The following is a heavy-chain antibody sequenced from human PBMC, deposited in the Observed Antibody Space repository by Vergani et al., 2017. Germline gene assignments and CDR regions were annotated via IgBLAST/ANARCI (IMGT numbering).Heavy chain of an antibody. Sequence: VQLEESGGGVVQPGGSLRLSCTASGFTFSNYWMQWVRQAPGKGLMWVSRINSDGDSTSYADSVKGRFTISRDNAKNTLYLQMDSLRAEDTAVYYCARDGWELLDYFYYMDVWGKGTTVTVSS. D-gene: IGHD1-26*01. J-gene: IGHJ6*03. CDR1: GFTFSNYW. CDR2: INSDGDST. V-gene: IGHV3-74*01. CDR3: ARDGWELLDYFYYMDV.